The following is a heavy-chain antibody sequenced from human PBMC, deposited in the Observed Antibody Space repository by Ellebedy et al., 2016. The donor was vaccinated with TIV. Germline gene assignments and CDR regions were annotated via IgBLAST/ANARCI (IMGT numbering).Heavy chain of an antibody. CDR2: LVGSGGSR. CDR3: AKDRTPGDGYWVFDF. V-gene: IGHV3-23*01. J-gene: IGHJ4*02. CDR1: GFSFSSYA. Sequence: PGGSLRLSCAASGFSFSSYAMSWVRQAPGKGLEWVSGLVGSGGSRYADSVKGRFTISRDNSKSTLDLQMSSLIAEDTAVYYCAKDRTPGDGYWVFDFWGQGTLVTVST. D-gene: IGHD5-18*01.